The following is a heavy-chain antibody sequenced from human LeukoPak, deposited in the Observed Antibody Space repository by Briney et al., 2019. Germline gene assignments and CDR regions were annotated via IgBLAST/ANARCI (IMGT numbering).Heavy chain of an antibody. V-gene: IGHV3-23*01. Sequence: GGSLRLSCAVSRFAFSNYGMSWVRQAPGKGLEWVSAISGSGGSTYYADSVKGRFTISRDNSKNTLYLQMNSLRAEDTAVYYCVSFYETYWGRGTLVTVSS. J-gene: IGHJ4*02. CDR1: RFAFSNYG. CDR2: ISGSGGST. CDR3: VSFYETY. D-gene: IGHD2/OR15-2a*01.